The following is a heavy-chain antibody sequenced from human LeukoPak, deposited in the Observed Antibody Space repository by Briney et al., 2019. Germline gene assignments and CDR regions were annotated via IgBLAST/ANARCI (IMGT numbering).Heavy chain of an antibody. CDR1: GGSISSYY. V-gene: IGHV4-4*07. D-gene: IGHD3-10*01. J-gene: IGHJ4*02. CDR3: ARDDGSYYGSGSYSFDY. Sequence: SETLSLTCTVSGGSISSYYWSWIRQPAGKGLEWIGRIYTSGSTNYNPSLKSRVTMSVDTSKNQFSLKLSFVTAADTAVYYCARDDGSYYGSGSYSFDYWGQGTLVTVSS. CDR2: IYTSGST.